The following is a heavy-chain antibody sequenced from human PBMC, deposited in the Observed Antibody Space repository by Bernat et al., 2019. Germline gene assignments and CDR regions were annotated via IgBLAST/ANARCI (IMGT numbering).Heavy chain of an antibody. Sequence: QVQLVQSGAEVKKPGSSVKVSCKASGGTFSSYTISWVRQAPGQGLEWMGRIIPILGIANYAQKFQGRVTITADKSTGTAYMELSSLGSEDTAVYYCAREVPTRAIPYSSSWYGYFQHWGQGTLVTVSS. CDR2: IIPILGIA. CDR3: AREVPTRAIPYSSSWYGYFQH. D-gene: IGHD6-13*01. CDR1: GGTFSSYT. V-gene: IGHV1-69*08. J-gene: IGHJ1*01.